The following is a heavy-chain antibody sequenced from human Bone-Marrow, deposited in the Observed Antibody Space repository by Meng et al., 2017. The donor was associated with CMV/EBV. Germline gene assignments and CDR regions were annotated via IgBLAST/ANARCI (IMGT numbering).Heavy chain of an antibody. CDR3: ARFDMDVEGYYGMDV. V-gene: IGHV4-61*01. D-gene: IGHD2-15*01. CDR1: GGSVSSGSYY. Sequence: SETLSLTCTVSGGSVSSGSYYWSWIRQPPGKGLEWIGYIYYSGSTNYNPSLKSRVTISVDTSKNQFSVKLGSVTAADTAVYYCARFDMDVEGYYGMDVWGQGTTVTVSS. CDR2: IYYSGST. J-gene: IGHJ6*02.